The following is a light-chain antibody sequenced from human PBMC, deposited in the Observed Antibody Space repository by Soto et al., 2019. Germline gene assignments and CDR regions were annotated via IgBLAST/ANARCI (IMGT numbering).Light chain of an antibody. CDR1: QSVSSY. V-gene: IGKV3-11*01. Sequence: EIVMTQAPATLSVSPGERAILSCRASQSVSSYLLWYQQKPGQAPRLHIYDASNRATGIPARFSGSGSETDFTLTISSLEPEDFAVYYCQHRMNWPLTFGQGTRLEIK. J-gene: IGKJ5*01. CDR3: QHRMNWPLT. CDR2: DAS.